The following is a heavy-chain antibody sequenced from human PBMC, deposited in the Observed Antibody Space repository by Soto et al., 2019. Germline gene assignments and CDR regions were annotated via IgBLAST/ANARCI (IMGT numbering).Heavy chain of an antibody. V-gene: IGHV4-34*01. J-gene: IGHJ4*02. CDR3: AREIQLWSLKYFEY. Sequence: SETLSLTCAVYGGSFSGYYWSWIRQPPGKGLEWIGEINHSGSTNYNPSLKSRVTISVDTSKNQFSLKLSSVTAADTAVYYCAREIQLWSLKYFEYWGQGTLVTVSS. CDR1: GGSFSGYY. D-gene: IGHD5-18*01. CDR2: INHSGST.